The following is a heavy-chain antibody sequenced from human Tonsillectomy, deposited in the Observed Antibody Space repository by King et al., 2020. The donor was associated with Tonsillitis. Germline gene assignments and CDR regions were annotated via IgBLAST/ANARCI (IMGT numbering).Heavy chain of an antibody. J-gene: IGHJ4*02. CDR2: IDWDDDK. CDR1: GFSLDTSGMR. CDR3: ARIGPPVAGTEYYFDY. Sequence: VTLKESGPALVKPTQTLTLTCTFSGFSLDTSGMRVSWIRQAPGKALEWLARIDWDDDKFYSTSLKTRLTISKDTSKNQVVLTMTNMDPVDTATYYCARIGPPVAGTEYYFDYWGQGALVTVSS. V-gene: IGHV2-70*04. D-gene: IGHD3-10*01.